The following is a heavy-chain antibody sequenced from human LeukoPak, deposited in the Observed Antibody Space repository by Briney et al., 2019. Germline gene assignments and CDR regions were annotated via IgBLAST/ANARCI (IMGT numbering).Heavy chain of an antibody. CDR2: ISAYNGNT. CDR1: GYTFTSYG. V-gene: IGHV1-18*01. J-gene: IGHJ4*02. D-gene: IGHD2-2*01. CDR3: ARALIHPGIVVVPAAGDY. Sequence: ASVKVSCKASGYTFTSYGISWVRQAPGQGLEWMGWISAYNGNTNYAQKLQGRVTMTTDTSTSTAYMELRSLRSDDTAVYYCARALIHPGIVVVPAAGDYWGQGTLVTVSS.